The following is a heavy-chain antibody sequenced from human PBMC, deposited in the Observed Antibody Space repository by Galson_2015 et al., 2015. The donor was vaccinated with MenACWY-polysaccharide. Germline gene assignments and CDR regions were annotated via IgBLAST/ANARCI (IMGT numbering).Heavy chain of an antibody. CDR1: GFTFSSYW. V-gene: IGHV3-7*01. CDR3: TSPHFLSPSALYGMDV. J-gene: IGHJ6*02. Sequence: SLRLSCAASGFTFSSYWMSWVRQAPGKGLEWVANIKQDGSEKYYVDSVKGRFTISRDNAKNSLYLQMNSLRAEDTAVYYCTSPHFLSPSALYGMDVWGQGTTVTVSS. CDR2: IKQDGSEK. D-gene: IGHD3-3*02.